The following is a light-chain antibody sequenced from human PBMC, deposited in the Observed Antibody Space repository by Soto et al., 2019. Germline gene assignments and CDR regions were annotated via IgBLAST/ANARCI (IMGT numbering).Light chain of an antibody. J-gene: IGKJ5*01. V-gene: IGKV3-20*01. CDR3: QYYGNSRIT. CDR2: AAS. CDR1: QSVNNNF. Sequence: EIVLTQSPGTLSLSPGERFTLSCSSSQSVNNNFLSWYQQKPGQAPRLLIYAASSGATGIPDRFSGSGSGTDFTLTINRLEPEDFVVYYCQYYGNSRITFGQGTRLEI.